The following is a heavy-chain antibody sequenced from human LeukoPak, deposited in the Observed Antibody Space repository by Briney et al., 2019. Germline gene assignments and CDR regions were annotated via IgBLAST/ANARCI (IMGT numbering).Heavy chain of an antibody. CDR3: ARDFRLVVANIYYYYYMDV. Sequence: SQTLSLTCAISGDSVSSNSAAWNWIRQSPSRGLEWLGRTYYRSKWYNDYAVSVKSRITINPDTSKNQFSLQLNSVTPEDTAVYYCARDFRLVVANIYYYYYMDVWGKGTTVTVSS. D-gene: IGHD3-22*01. J-gene: IGHJ6*03. CDR2: TYYRSKWYN. CDR1: GDSVSSNSAA. V-gene: IGHV6-1*01.